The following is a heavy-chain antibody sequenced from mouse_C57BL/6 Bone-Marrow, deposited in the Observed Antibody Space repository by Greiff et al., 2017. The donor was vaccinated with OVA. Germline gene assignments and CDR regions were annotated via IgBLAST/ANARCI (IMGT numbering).Heavy chain of an antibody. CDR3: ARYYYGSSYYYAMDY. J-gene: IGHJ4*01. V-gene: IGHV5-17*01. D-gene: IGHD1-1*01. Sequence: EVQLVESGGGLVKPGGSLKLSCAASGFTFSDYGMHWVRQAPEKGLEWVAYISSGSSTIYYADTVKGRFTISRDNAKNTLFLQMTSLRSEDTAMYYCARYYYGSSYYYAMDYWGQGTSVTVSS. CDR1: GFTFSDYG. CDR2: ISSGSSTI.